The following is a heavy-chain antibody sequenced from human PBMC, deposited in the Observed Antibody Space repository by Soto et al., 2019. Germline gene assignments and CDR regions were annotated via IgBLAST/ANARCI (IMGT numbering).Heavy chain of an antibody. CDR1: GFTFSSYG. CDR2: ISYDGSNK. V-gene: IGHV3-30*18. J-gene: IGHJ4*02. Sequence: QVQLVESGGGVVQPGRSLRLSCAASGFTFSSYGMHWVRQAPGKGLEWVAVISYDGSNKHYADSVKGRFTISRDNSKNTLYLQMNSLRAEDTAVYYCAKDGVPHYYFDYWGQGTLVTVSS. D-gene: IGHD1-1*01. CDR3: AKDGVPHYYFDY.